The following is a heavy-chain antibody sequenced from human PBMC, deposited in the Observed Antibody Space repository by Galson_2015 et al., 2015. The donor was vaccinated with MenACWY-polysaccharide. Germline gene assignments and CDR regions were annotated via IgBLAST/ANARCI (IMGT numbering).Heavy chain of an antibody. V-gene: IGHV1-46*01. CDR1: GYTLTSKY. CDR3: ASTKAGTHYFEY. D-gene: IGHD6-19*01. Sequence: SVKVSCKASGYTLTSKYLQWVRQAPGQGLEWMGVINPSSGSTAYAQKFQGRVSMTRDTSTSTVYMELSSLTSEDTAVYYCASTKAGTHYFEYWGQGTLATVSS. J-gene: IGHJ4*02. CDR2: INPSSGST.